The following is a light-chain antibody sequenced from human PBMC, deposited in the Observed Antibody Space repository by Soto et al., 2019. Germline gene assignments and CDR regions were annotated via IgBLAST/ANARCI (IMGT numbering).Light chain of an antibody. Sequence: QSALTQPASVSGSPGQSITISGTGTNSDVGGYHYVSWYQQHPGKAPKLMIYDVTNRPSGVSNRFAGSRSGNTASLTISGLQAEDEADYYCSSYTSGSTYVFGPGTKVTVL. V-gene: IGLV2-14*01. CDR2: DVT. CDR3: SSYTSGSTYV. CDR1: NSDVGGYHY. J-gene: IGLJ1*01.